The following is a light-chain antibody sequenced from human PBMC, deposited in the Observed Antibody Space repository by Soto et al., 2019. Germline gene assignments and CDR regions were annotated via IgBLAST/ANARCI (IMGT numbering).Light chain of an antibody. Sequence: DIQMTQSPSTLSGSVGDRVTITCRASQTISSWLAWYQQKPGKAPKLLIYDASSLESGVPSRFSGSGSGTEFTLTISSLQPDDFATYYCQQYNRGVTFGGGTKVDI. CDR2: DAS. V-gene: IGKV1-5*01. J-gene: IGKJ4*01. CDR1: QTISSW. CDR3: QQYNRGVT.